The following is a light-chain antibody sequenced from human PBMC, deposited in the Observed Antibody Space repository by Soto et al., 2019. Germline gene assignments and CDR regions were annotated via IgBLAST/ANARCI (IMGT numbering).Light chain of an antibody. J-gene: IGLJ3*02. CDR2: ENN. CDR3: GTWDSSLSAWV. Sequence: QSVLTQPPSVSAAPGQKVTISCSGSSSNIGNNYVSWYQQLPGTAPKLLIYENNKRPSGIPDRFSGSKSGTSATLGITGLQTGDEADYYCGTWDSSLSAWVFGGGTKHTVL. CDR1: SSNIGNNY. V-gene: IGLV1-51*02.